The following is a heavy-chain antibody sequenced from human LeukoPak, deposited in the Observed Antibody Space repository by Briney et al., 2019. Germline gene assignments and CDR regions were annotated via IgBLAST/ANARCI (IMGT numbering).Heavy chain of an antibody. V-gene: IGHV3-21*01. Sequence: GGSLRLSCAASGFTFSSYSMNRVRQAPGKGLEWVSSISSSSSYIYYADSVKGRFTISRDNAKNSLYLQMNSLRAEDTAVYYCARLEDNWFDPWGQGTLVTVSS. CDR3: ARLEDNWFDP. CDR2: ISSSSSYI. D-gene: IGHD1-1*01. J-gene: IGHJ5*02. CDR1: GFTFSSYS.